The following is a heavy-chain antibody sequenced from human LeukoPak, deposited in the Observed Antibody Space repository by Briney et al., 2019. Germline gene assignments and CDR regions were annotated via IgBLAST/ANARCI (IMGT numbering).Heavy chain of an antibody. V-gene: IGHV4-4*07. Sequence: SSETLSLTCTVSGRSISSYYWSWIRQPAGKGLEWIGRFYSGGSTNYNPSLKSRVTISVDTSKNQFSLKLSSVTAADTAVYYCARGDTMIVVDYWGQGTLVTVSS. D-gene: IGHD3-22*01. CDR1: GRSISSYY. CDR2: FYSGGST. CDR3: ARGDTMIVVDY. J-gene: IGHJ4*02.